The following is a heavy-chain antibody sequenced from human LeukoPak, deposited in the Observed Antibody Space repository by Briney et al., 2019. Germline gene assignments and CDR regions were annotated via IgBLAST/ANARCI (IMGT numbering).Heavy chain of an antibody. V-gene: IGHV4-61*02. J-gene: IGHJ6*03. Sequence: SQTLSLTCTVSGGSISSGSYYWSWIRQPAGKGLEWIGRIYTSGSTNYNPSLKSRVTISVDTSKNQFSLKLSSVTAADTAVYYRAGHLWFGAGDYYYYYYMDVWGKGTTVTISS. CDR2: IYTSGST. CDR3: AGHLWFGAGDYYYYYYMDV. CDR1: GGSISSGSYY. D-gene: IGHD3-10*01.